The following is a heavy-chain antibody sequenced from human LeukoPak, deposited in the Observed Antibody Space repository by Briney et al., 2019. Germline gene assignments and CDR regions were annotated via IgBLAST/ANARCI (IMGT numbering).Heavy chain of an antibody. Sequence: GESLKISCKGSGYSFTSYWISWVRQMPGKGPEWMGTIDPSDSYTNYSPSFQGHVTISADKSISTAYLQWSSLKASDTAMYYCARGGKSAYGWFDPWGQGALVTVSS. CDR3: ARGGKSAYGWFDP. CDR2: IDPSDSYT. CDR1: GYSFTSYW. V-gene: IGHV5-10-1*01. D-gene: IGHD5-12*01. J-gene: IGHJ5*02.